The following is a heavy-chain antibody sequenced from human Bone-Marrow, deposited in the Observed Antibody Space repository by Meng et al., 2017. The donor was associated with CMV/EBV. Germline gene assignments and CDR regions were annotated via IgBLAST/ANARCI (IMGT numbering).Heavy chain of an antibody. CDR3: AREHSSTSSFDY. Sequence: GESLKISCATSDFGFSGHWMHWVRQVPGKGLEWVSYITRSGGTIYYADSVKGRFTMSRDNAKSSLYLQMSSLRAEDTAVYYCAREHSSTSSFDYWGQGTLVTVSS. D-gene: IGHD2-2*01. CDR1: DFGFSGHW. CDR2: ITRSGGTI. V-gene: IGHV3-48*04. J-gene: IGHJ4*02.